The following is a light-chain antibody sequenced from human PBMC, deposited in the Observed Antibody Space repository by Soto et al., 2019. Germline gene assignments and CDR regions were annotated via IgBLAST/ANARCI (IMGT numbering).Light chain of an antibody. V-gene: IGKV3-11*01. CDR3: QQRKHWPPIT. J-gene: IGKJ5*01. CDR1: QSVDKF. CDR2: DSS. Sequence: EVELTQSPATSSLSPGETATLSCRASQSVDKFLAWYQQRPGQPPRLLIFDSSNRAAGVPVRFSGSGSGTVFTLTIGSLEPEDSAVYFCQQRKHWPPITFGQGTRLEIK.